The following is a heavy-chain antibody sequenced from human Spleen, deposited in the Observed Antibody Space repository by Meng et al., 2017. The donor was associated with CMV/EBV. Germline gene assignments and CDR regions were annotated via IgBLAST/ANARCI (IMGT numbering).Heavy chain of an antibody. V-gene: IGHV1-8*03. Sequence: GESLKISCKASGYTFTSYDINWVRQATGQGLEWMGWMNPNSGNTGYAQKFQGRVTITRNTSISTAYMELSSLRSEDTAVYYCARDCSSTSCYGDGIQYYYYYGMDVWGQGTTVTVSS. J-gene: IGHJ6*02. D-gene: IGHD2-2*01. CDR2: MNPNSGNT. CDR3: ARDCSSTSCYGDGIQYYYYYGMDV. CDR1: GYTFTSYD.